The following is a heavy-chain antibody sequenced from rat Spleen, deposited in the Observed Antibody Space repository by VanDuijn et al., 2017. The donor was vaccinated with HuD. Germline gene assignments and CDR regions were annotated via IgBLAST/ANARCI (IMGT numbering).Heavy chain of an antibody. CDR3: TIHPRY. D-gene: IGHD3-1*01. V-gene: IGHV2-63*01. J-gene: IGHJ2*01. CDR2: MRYNGDT. Sequence: QVQLKESGPGLVQPSQTLSLTCTVSGFSLIRYNVHWVRQPPGKGLEWMGIMRYNGDTSYSSALKSRLSISRDTSKNQVFLKMNSLQTDDTGTYYCTIHPRYWGQGVMVTVSS. CDR1: GFSLIRYN.